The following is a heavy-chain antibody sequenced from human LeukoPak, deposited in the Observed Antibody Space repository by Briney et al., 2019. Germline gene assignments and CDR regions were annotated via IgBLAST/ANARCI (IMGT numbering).Heavy chain of an antibody. CDR1: GGSFSGYY. CDR2: INHSGST. V-gene: IGHV4-34*01. CDR3: ARAVTTQPNWFDP. J-gene: IGHJ5*02. Sequence: PSETLSLTCAVYGGSFSGYYWSWIRQPPGKGLEWIGEINHSGSTNYNPSLKSRVTISVDTSKNQFSLKLSSVTAADTAVYYCARAVTTQPNWFDPWGQETLVTVSS. D-gene: IGHD4-17*01.